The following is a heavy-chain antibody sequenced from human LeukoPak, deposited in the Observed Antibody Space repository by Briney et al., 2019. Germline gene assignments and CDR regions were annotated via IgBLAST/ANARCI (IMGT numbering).Heavy chain of an antibody. CDR2: IKQDGSEK. CDR3: ARFPSTRLDILTGYYNSWYFDL. J-gene: IGHJ2*01. CDR1: GFTFSSYW. Sequence: GGSLRLSCAASGFTFSSYWMSWVRQAPGKGLEWVANIKQDGSEKYYVDSVKGRFTVSRDNAKNSLYLQMNSLRAEDTAVYYCARFPSTRLDILTGYYNSWYFDLWGRGTLVTVSS. V-gene: IGHV3-7*04. D-gene: IGHD3-9*01.